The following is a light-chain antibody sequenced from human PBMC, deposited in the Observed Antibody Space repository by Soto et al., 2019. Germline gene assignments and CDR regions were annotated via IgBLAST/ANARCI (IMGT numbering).Light chain of an antibody. CDR3: QQYSSTFWT. Sequence: EIVLTQSPGTLSLSPGEKTTLSCRPSQSISSSYLAWYQQKPGQAPRLLVYGASSRATGIPDRFSGSGSGTDFTLTISRLEPEDFALYYCQQYSSTFWTLGQGTKVDI. J-gene: IGKJ1*01. CDR2: GAS. CDR1: QSISSSY. V-gene: IGKV3-20*01.